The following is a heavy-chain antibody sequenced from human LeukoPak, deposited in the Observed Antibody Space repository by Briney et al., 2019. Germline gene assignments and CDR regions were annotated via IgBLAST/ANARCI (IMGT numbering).Heavy chain of an antibody. V-gene: IGHV3-11*04. CDR2: VSGTGSPI. J-gene: IGHJ3*02. CDR3: ARDASYYYDSSGFNAFDI. CDR1: GFTFSDFY. D-gene: IGHD3-22*01. Sequence: GGSLRLSCAASGFTFSDFYMNWIRQAPGKGLEWVSYVSGTGSPIDYADSVKGRFTISRDNAKNSLYLQMNSLRAEDTAVYYCARDASYYYDSSGFNAFDIWGQGTMVTVSS.